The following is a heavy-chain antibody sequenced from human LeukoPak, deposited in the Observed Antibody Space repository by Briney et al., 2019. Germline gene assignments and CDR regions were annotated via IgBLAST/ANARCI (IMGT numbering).Heavy chain of an antibody. CDR2: INSDGSST. CDR1: RLIFSSYW. Sequence: GGSLRLSCAASRLIFSSYWMHWVRQAPGKGLVWVSRINSDGSSTIYADSVKGRFTISRDYAKNTVYLQMNSLRVDDTAVYYCAGHYGSGSYHYYYMDVWAEGPRSPSP. CDR3: AGHYGSGSYHYYYMDV. V-gene: IGHV3-74*01. D-gene: IGHD3-10*01. J-gene: IGHJ6*03.